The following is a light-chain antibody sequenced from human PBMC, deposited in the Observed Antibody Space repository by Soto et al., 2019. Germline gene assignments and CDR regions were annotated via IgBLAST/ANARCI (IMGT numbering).Light chain of an antibody. CDR1: QSLSTG. V-gene: IGKV1-5*01. Sequence: DILMTQSPSTVSASVGDGVTITGRASQSLSTGLAWYQQKPGKALNLLIYDASTLESGGPSGFSGSGSGTEFTLTISSLQPDDSATYYCQQYNSYPYAFGQGTKLEIK. CDR2: DAS. J-gene: IGKJ2*01. CDR3: QQYNSYPYA.